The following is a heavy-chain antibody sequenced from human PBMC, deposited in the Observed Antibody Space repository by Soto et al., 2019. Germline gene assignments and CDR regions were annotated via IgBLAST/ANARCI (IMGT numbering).Heavy chain of an antibody. CDR2: IYWDDDK. V-gene: IGHV2-5*02. D-gene: IGHD3-3*01. CDR3: AYRHECNSSWSGGWFGP. CDR1: GFSLSTSGVG. Sequence: QITLKESGPPLVEPTQTLTLTCSFSGFSLSTSGVGVGWIRQSPGKALEWLAFIYWDDDKRYSPSLKSRLTISKDTSKNQGVLTKSNMAPVDTAACYGAYRHECNSSWSGGWFGPWGQGTLVTVSS. J-gene: IGHJ5*02.